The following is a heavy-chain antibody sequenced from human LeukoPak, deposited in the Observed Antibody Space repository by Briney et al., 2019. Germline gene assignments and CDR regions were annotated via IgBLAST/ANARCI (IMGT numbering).Heavy chain of an antibody. CDR2: IIPYLGVA. CDR3: ARPSPRNSDAFDI. D-gene: IGHD1-14*01. CDR1: GGTFISNT. Sequence: SVKVSCKASGGTFISNTISWVRQAPGQGLDWMGRIIPYLGVANYAQKFQGRVTITADKSTSTAYMEVSSLRSEDTAVYYCARPSPRNSDAFDIWGQGTMVTVSS. V-gene: IGHV1-69*02. J-gene: IGHJ3*02.